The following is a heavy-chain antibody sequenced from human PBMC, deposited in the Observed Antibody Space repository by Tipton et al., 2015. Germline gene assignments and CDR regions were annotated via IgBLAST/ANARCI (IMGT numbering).Heavy chain of an antibody. D-gene: IGHD6-13*01. CDR3: ARHVFIQGSWYQWFDP. J-gene: IGHJ5*02. V-gene: IGHV4-39*01. Sequence: TLSLTCTVSGASISSPNSFWGWIRQSPGKGLEWIGSILHRGTTYYNTSLRSRVSLSIDTSSNQFSLSLTSVTAADTALYYCARHVFIQGSWYQWFDPWGQGTLVTVS. CDR2: ILHRGTT. CDR1: GASISSPNSF.